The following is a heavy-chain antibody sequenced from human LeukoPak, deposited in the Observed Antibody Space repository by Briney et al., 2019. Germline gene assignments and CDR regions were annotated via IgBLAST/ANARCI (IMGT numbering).Heavy chain of an antibody. V-gene: IGHV3-21*01. CDR2: ISSSKSYT. CDR1: GFTFSSYA. J-gene: IGHJ4*02. Sequence: GGSLRLSCAASGFTFSSYAMNWVRQAPGKGLEWVSSISSSKSYTYYTDSVRGRFTISRDNTKNSLYLQMNSLRAEDTAVYYCARGTSYSSSSPIDYWGQGTLVTVSS. CDR3: ARGTSYSSSSPIDY. D-gene: IGHD6-6*01.